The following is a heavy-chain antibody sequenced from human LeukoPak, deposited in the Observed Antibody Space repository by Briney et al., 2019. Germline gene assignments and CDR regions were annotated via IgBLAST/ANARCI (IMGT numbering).Heavy chain of an antibody. CDR2: IYYSGTT. V-gene: IGHV4-39*07. Sequence: SETLSLTCNVSGGSISSSSYYWGWIRQSPGKGLEWIGSIYYSGTTYYNPSLKSRVTISVDTSKNQFSLRLNSMTAADTAVYYCARELLSCSGSSCQSGDYWGQGTLVTVSS. CDR3: ARELLSCSGSSCQSGDY. J-gene: IGHJ4*02. CDR1: GGSISSSSYY. D-gene: IGHD2-15*01.